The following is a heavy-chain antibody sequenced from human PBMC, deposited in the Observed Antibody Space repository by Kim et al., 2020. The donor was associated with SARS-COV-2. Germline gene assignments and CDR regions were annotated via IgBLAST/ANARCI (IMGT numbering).Heavy chain of an antibody. CDR3: AKDSWQLVQIFDYYYYGMDV. CDR2: ISYDGSNK. CDR1: GFTFSSYG. V-gene: IGHV3-30*18. Sequence: GGSLRLSCAASGFTFSSYGMHWVRQAPGKGLEWVAVISYDGSNKYYADSVKGRFTISRDNSKNTLYLQMNSLRAEDTAVYYCAKDSWQLVQIFDYYYYGMDVWGQGTTVTVSS. D-gene: IGHD6-6*01. J-gene: IGHJ6*02.